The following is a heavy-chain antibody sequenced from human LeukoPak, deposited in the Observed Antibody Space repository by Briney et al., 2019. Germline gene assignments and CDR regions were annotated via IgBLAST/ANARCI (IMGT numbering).Heavy chain of an antibody. CDR2: IYYSGST. D-gene: IGHD2-2*01. V-gene: IGHV4-59*08. Sequence: PSETLSLTCTVSGGSISSYYWSWIRQPPGKGLEWIGYIYYSGSTNYNPSLKGRVTISVDTSKNQFSLRLSSVTAADTAVYYCARLSPRCSSTSCYYYYGMDVWGQGTTVTVSS. CDR3: ARLSPRCSSTSCYYYYGMDV. CDR1: GGSISSYY. J-gene: IGHJ6*02.